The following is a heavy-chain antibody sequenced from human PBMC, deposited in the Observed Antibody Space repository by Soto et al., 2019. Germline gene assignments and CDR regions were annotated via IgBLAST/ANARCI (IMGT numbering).Heavy chain of an antibody. J-gene: IGHJ6*02. Sequence: PSETLSLTCTVSGGSISSGDYYWSWIRQPPGKGLEWIGYIYYSGSTYYNPSLKSRVTISVDTSKNQFSLKLSSVTAADTAVYYCARYRITMVRGVITFPYGMDVWGQGTTVTV. D-gene: IGHD3-10*01. CDR3: ARYRITMVRGVITFPYGMDV. V-gene: IGHV4-30-4*01. CDR2: IYYSGST. CDR1: GGSISSGDYY.